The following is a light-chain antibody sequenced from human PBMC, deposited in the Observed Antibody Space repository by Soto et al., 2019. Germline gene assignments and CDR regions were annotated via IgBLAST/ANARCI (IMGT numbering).Light chain of an antibody. CDR2: GAS. J-gene: IGKJ4*01. CDR3: HQRYNWLT. Sequence: IVMTQSPATLSLSPGQRATLSCRASQSLRNNLAWYQQKPGQAPRLLIYGASKRATGIPARFSGSGSGTDFTLTISSLEPEDSAVYYCHQRYNWLTFGGGTKVEIK. CDR1: QSLRNN. V-gene: IGKV3-11*01.